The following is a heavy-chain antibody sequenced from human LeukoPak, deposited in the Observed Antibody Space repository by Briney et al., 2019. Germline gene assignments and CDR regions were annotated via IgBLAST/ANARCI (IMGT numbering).Heavy chain of an antibody. CDR3: AKLDSGSYSDY. V-gene: IGHV3-23*01. CDR2: IGNSGYGT. J-gene: IGHJ4*02. Sequence: GGSLRLSCAPSGFTFSIYAMIWVRQAPGKGLEWVSAIGNSGYGTYYADSVKGRFTISRDNSKNTLYLQMNSLRAEDTAVYYCAKLDSGSYSDYWGQGTLVTVPS. D-gene: IGHD1-26*01. CDR1: GFTFSIYA.